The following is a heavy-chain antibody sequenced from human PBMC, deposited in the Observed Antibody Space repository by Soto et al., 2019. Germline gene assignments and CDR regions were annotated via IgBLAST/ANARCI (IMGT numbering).Heavy chain of an antibody. V-gene: IGHV4-34*01. CDR2: INHSGST. D-gene: IGHD3-10*01. Sequence: QVQLQQWGAGLLKPSETLSLTCAVYGGSFSGYYWSWIRQPPGKGLEWIGEINHSGSTNYNPSLKSRVTISVDTSKNQFSLKLSSVTAADTAVYYCASAGPYYYGSGSKGPFDYWGQGTLVTVSS. CDR3: ASAGPYYYGSGSKGPFDY. J-gene: IGHJ4*02. CDR1: GGSFSGYY.